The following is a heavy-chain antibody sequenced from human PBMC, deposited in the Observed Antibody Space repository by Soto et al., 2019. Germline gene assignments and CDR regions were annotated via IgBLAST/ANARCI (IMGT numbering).Heavy chain of an antibody. Sequence: QVQLQESGPGLVKSSETLSLTCTVSSGSIRSYYWTWIRQPPGRGLEWIGHLYYGGSANYNPSLKSRVTISMDTSKNQFSLRLTSVTAADTAVYYCAGEGALATFGVVWGQGTRVTVSS. CDR3: AGEGALATFGVV. J-gene: IGHJ4*02. CDR2: LYYGGSA. V-gene: IGHV4-59*01. D-gene: IGHD3-3*01. CDR1: SGSIRSYY.